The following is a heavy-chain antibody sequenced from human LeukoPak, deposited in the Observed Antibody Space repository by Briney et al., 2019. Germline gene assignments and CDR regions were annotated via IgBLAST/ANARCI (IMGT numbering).Heavy chain of an antibody. D-gene: IGHD3-10*01. CDR1: GGTFSSYA. CDR3: ARDRDGESDI. V-gene: IGHV1-69*06. Sequence: ASVKVSCKASGGTFSSYAISWVRQAPGQGLEWMGGIIPIFGTANYAQKFQGRVTITADKSTSTAYMELSSLRSEDTAAYYCARDRDGESDIWGQGTMVTVSS. CDR2: IIPIFGTA. J-gene: IGHJ3*02.